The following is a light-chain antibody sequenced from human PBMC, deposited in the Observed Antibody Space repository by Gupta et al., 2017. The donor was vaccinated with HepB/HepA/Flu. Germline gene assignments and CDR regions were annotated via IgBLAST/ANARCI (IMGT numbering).Light chain of an antibody. CDR3: AHWSRNTYV. J-gene: IGLJ3*02. V-gene: IGLV4-60*03. CDR2: LEGSETY. Sequence: QPVLTRSSSASASLGSSVKLTCTLSSGHRIYVIAWHQQKPGKAPRYLMTLEGSETYKNGSGVPDCVSGSGAGAARSIXRXNLESEXDYYYSAAHWSRNTYVFGGGTKLTVL. CDR1: SGHRIYV.